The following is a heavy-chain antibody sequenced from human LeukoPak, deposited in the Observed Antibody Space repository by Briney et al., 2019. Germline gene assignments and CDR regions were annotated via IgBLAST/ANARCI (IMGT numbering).Heavy chain of an antibody. D-gene: IGHD3-3*01. V-gene: IGHV4-39*07. CDR3: ARLMESYLDY. CDR1: GGSISSSSYY. CDR2: IYYSGST. Sequence: SETLSLTCTVSGGSISSSSYYWGWIRQPPGKGLEWIGSIYYSGSTYYNPSLKSRVTISVDTSKSQFSLKLSSVTAADTAVYYCARLMESYLDYWGQGTLVTVSS. J-gene: IGHJ4*02.